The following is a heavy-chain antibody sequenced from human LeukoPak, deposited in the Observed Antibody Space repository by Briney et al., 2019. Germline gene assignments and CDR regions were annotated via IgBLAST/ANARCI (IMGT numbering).Heavy chain of an antibody. CDR2: MKSKTDGGKT. CDR1: GFTFSNAW. V-gene: IGHV3-15*01. CDR3: TTDARPAPSAFWSGYYPEAYYFDY. Sequence: GGSLRLSCAASGFTFSNAWMSWVRQAPGKGLEWVGRMKSKTDGGKTDYAAPVKGRFTISRDDSKNTLYLQMNSLKTEDTAVYYCTTDARPAPSAFWSGYYPEAYYFDYWGQGTLVTVSS. D-gene: IGHD3-3*01. J-gene: IGHJ4*02.